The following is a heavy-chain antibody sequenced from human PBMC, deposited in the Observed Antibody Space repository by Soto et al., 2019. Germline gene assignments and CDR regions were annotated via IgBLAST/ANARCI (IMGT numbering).Heavy chain of an antibody. CDR3: ARGIRQQLRDAFDI. Sequence: GGSLRLSFAASGFTLSDYYINWVRQAPGKGLEWVSYISSSSSTIYYADSVKGRFTISRDNAKNSLYLQMNSLRAEDTAVYYCARGIRQQLRDAFDIWGQGTMVTVSS. CDR2: ISSSSSTI. J-gene: IGHJ3*02. V-gene: IGHV3-48*01. D-gene: IGHD6-13*01. CDR1: GFTLSDYY.